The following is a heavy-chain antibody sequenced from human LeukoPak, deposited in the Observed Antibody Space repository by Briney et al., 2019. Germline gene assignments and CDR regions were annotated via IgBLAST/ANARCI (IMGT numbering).Heavy chain of an antibody. CDR2: IYSDGST. CDR3: ARDWTHRSFDI. V-gene: IGHV3-66*01. Sequence: GGSLRLSCAASGLTVSSNYMSWVRQAPGKGLEWISVIYSDGSTNYVDSVKGRFTISRDNAKNTLYLQMNSLRAEDTAVYYCARDWTHRSFDIWGQGTMVTVSS. J-gene: IGHJ3*02. CDR1: GLTVSSNY. D-gene: IGHD3/OR15-3a*01.